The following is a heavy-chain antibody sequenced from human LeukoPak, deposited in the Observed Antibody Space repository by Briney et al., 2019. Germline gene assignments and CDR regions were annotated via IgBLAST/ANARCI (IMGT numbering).Heavy chain of an antibody. CDR3: ARTARDTTGTWRGVLDY. Sequence: SETLSLTCAVYGGSFSGYYWSWIRQPPGKGPEWIGEINHSGSTNYNPSLKSRVTISVDTSKNQFSLKLSSVTAADTAVYYCARTARDTTGTWRGVLDYWGQRTLVTVSS. CDR1: GGSFSGYY. J-gene: IGHJ4*02. CDR2: INHSGST. D-gene: IGHD1-1*01. V-gene: IGHV4-34*01.